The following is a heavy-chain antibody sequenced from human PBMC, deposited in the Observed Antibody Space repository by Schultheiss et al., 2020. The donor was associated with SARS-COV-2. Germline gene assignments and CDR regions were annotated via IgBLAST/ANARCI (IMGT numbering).Heavy chain of an antibody. CDR2: IYYSGST. CDR3: ARDLIVVVPAATLKVRNYYYYGMDV. CDR1: GDSISSFY. Sequence: SETLSLTCTVSGDSISSFYWSWIRQPPGKGLEWIGYIYYSGSTNYNPSLKSRVTISVDTSKNQFSLKLSSVTAADTAVYYCARDLIVVVPAATLKVRNYYYYGMDVWGQGTTVTVSS. D-gene: IGHD2-2*01. J-gene: IGHJ6*02. V-gene: IGHV4-59*01.